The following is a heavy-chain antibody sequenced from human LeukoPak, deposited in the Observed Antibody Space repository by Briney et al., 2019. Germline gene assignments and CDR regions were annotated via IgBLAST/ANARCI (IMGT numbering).Heavy chain of an antibody. V-gene: IGHV1-69*13. CDR1: GGTFISYA. J-gene: IGHJ6*02. D-gene: IGHD4-11*01. CDR3: ARDDYSNYFYYYGMDV. CDR2: IIPIFGTA. Sequence: GASVKVSCKASGGTFISYAISWVRQAPGQGLEWMGGIIPIFGTANYAQKFQGRVTITADESTSTAYMELSSLRSEDTAVYYCARDDYSNYFYYYGMDVWGQGTTVTVSS.